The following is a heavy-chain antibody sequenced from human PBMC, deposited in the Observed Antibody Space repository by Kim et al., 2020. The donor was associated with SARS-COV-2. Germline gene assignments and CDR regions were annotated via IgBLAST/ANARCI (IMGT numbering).Heavy chain of an antibody. J-gene: IGHJ3*02. D-gene: IGHD2-21*02. Sequence: GGSLRLSCAASGFTFSSYSMNWVRQAPGKGLEWVSSISSSSSYIYYADSVKGRFTISRDNAKNSLYLQMNSLRAEDTAVYYCARLFSGHIVVVTARADAFDIWGQGTMVTVSS. CDR1: GFTFSSYS. CDR3: ARLFSGHIVVVTARADAFDI. V-gene: IGHV3-21*01. CDR2: ISSSSSYI.